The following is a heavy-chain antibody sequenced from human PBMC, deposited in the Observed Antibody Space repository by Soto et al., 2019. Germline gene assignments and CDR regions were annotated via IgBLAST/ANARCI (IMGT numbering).Heavy chain of an antibody. Sequence: QVQLVQSGAEVKRPGSSVKVSCKASGGSLNTYAINWVRQAPGQGLEWMGGIIPVFNTPNYAQKFQDRLTIAADKPTTTAYMELSSLRSEDTAVYYCASRICSSTRGQYYFDFWGQGTLVTVSS. D-gene: IGHD2-2*01. CDR2: IIPVFNTP. V-gene: IGHV1-69*06. CDR1: GGSLNTYA. CDR3: ASRICSSTRGQYYFDF. J-gene: IGHJ4*02.